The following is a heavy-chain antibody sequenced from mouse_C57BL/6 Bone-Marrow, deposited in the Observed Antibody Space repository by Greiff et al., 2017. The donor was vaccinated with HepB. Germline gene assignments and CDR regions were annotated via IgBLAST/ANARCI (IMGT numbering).Heavy chain of an antibody. V-gene: IGHV1-55*01. Sequence: QVQLKESGAELVKPGASVKMSCKASGYTFTSYWITWVKQRPGQGLEWIGDIYPGSGSTNYNEKFKSKATLTVDTSSSTAYMQLSSLTSEDSAVYYCARLYYYGSRYFDVWGTGTTVTVSS. J-gene: IGHJ1*03. CDR1: GYTFTSYW. D-gene: IGHD1-1*01. CDR3: ARLYYYGSRYFDV. CDR2: IYPGSGST.